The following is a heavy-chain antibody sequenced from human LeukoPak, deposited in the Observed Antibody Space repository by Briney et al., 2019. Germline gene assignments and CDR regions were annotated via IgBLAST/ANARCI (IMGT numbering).Heavy chain of an antibody. CDR3: ARAGAYSYGSEYYFDY. V-gene: IGHV4-61*02. D-gene: IGHD5-18*01. Sequence: PSQTLSLTCTVSGGSISSGSYYWSCIPQPAGQGLESIVRIYTSGSTNYNPSLKRRATISVDTSKNQFSLKLSSVTAADTAVYYCARAGAYSYGSEYYFDYWGQGTLVTVSS. J-gene: IGHJ4*02. CDR2: IYTSGST. CDR1: GGSISSGSYY.